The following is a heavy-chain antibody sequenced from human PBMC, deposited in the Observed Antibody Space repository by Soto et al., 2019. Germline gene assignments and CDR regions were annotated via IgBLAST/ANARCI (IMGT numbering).Heavy chain of an antibody. J-gene: IGHJ4*01. Sequence: QVQLQESGPGLVKPSETLSLTCTVSGVSISGGEYYWSWIRQPPGKGLEWIGYIHHRGSAYYNPSLRSRLTRSLDASKNQCSLKLSSVTAADSAVYYCARSLAPDYGDWNNFDQWGHGKLCIVSS. CDR2: IHHRGSA. V-gene: IGHV4-30-4*01. CDR1: GVSISGGEYY. CDR3: ARSLAPDYGDWNNFDQ. D-gene: IGHD4-17*01.